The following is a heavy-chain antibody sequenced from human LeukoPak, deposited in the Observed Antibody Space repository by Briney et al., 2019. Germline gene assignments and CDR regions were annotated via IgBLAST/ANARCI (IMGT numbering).Heavy chain of an antibody. CDR1: GGSISSSSYY. J-gene: IGHJ4*02. D-gene: IGHD2-2*01. CDR3: APQEVPAATFGY. Sequence: SETLSLTCTVSGGSISSSSYYWGWIRQPPGKGLEWIGSIYYSGSTYYNPSLKSRVTISVDTSKNQFSLKLSSVTAADTAVYYCAPQEVPAATFGYWGQGTLVTVSS. CDR2: IYYSGST. V-gene: IGHV4-39*01.